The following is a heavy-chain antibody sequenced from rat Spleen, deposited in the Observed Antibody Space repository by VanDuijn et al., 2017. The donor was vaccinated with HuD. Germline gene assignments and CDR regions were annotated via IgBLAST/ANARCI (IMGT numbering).Heavy chain of an antibody. V-gene: IGHV5-29*01. CDR2: ISYGDSSGHSST. CDR3: ARRHYGYTDYFDY. CDR1: GFTFSDYG. D-gene: IGHD1-9*01. J-gene: IGHJ2*01. Sequence: EVQLVESGGGLVQPGRSLKLSCAASGFTFSDYGVAWVRQAPTKGLEWVATISYGDSSGHSSTYYRDSVKGRFTISRDKAKSTLSLQMDSMRSGDTATYFCARRHYGYTDYFDYWGQGVMVTVSS.